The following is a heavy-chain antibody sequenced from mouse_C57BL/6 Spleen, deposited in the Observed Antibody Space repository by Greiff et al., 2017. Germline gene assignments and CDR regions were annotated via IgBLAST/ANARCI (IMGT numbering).Heavy chain of an antibody. Sequence: QVQLQQPGTELVKPGASVKLSCKASGYTFTSYWMHWVKQRPGQGLEWIGNINPSNGGTNYNEKFKSKATLTVDKPSSTAYMQLSSLTSEDAAVYYCARYDYYGSSYDFGYWGQGTTLTVSS. D-gene: IGHD1-1*01. CDR1: GYTFTSYW. J-gene: IGHJ2*01. CDR3: ARYDYYGSSYDFGY. CDR2: INPSNGGT. V-gene: IGHV1-53*01.